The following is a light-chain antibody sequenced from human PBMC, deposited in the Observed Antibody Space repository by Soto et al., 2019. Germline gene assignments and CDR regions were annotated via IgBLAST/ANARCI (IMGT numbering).Light chain of an antibody. CDR1: RSLSSTS. CDR3: QQYGSSPRT. V-gene: IGKV3-20*01. J-gene: IGKJ1*01. Sequence: EIVLTQSPGTLSLSPGERAALSCRASRSLSSTSLAWYQQRPGQAPRLLIYDVSSRATGIPDRFSGSGSGTDFTLTINRLEPDDFAVYSCQQYGSSPRTFCQGAKVEI. CDR2: DVS.